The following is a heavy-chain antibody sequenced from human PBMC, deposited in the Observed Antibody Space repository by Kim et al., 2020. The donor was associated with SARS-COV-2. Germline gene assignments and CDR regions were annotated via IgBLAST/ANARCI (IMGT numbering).Heavy chain of an antibody. Sequence: YADSVKGRFTISRDHSKTTLYLQMNSLRADDTAVYYCAKAIPNWLLPYLDYWGQGTLVTVSS. CDR3: AKAIPNWLLPYLDY. J-gene: IGHJ4*02. V-gene: IGHV3-23*01. D-gene: IGHD3-9*01.